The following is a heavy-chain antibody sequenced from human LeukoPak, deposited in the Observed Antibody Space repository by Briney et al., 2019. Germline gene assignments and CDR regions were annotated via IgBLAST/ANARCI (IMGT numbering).Heavy chain of an antibody. CDR2: ISGSGGST. Sequence: PGGSLRLSCAASGFTFSSYAMSWVRQAPGKGLEWVSAISGSGGSTYYADSVKGRFTISRDKSKNTLYLQMNSLRAEDTAVYYCAKDYYHPTVTTAIDYWGQGTLVTVSS. CDR1: GFTFSSYA. D-gene: IGHD4-17*01. CDR3: AKDYYHPTVTTAIDY. V-gene: IGHV3-23*01. J-gene: IGHJ4*02.